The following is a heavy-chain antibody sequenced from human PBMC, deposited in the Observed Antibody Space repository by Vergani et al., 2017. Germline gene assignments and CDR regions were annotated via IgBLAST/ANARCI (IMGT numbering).Heavy chain of an antibody. J-gene: IGHJ5*02. CDR1: GFTFSSYD. Sequence: QVQLVESGGGVVQPGRSLRLSCAASGFTFSSYDMHWVRQAPGKGLEWVAVISYDGSNKYYEDSGKGRFTISRDNSKNTLYLQMNSLRAEDTAVYYCARGEGGNSEGNWFDPWGQGTLVTVSS. CDR2: ISYDGSNK. CDR3: ARGEGGNSEGNWFDP. D-gene: IGHD4-23*01. V-gene: IGHV3-30*01.